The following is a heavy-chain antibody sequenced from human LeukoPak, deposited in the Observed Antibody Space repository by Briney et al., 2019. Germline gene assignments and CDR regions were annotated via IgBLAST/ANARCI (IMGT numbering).Heavy chain of an antibody. CDR3: AKRGVVIRVILVGFHKEAYYFDS. CDR2: ISGSGGNT. Sequence: GGSLRLSCAVSGITLSNYGMSWVRQAPGKGLEWVSGISGSGGNTYYADSVKGRFTISRDNSKNTLYLQMNRLRAEDTAVYFCAKRGVVIRVILVGFHKEAYYFDSWGQGALVTVSS. D-gene: IGHD3-22*01. CDR1: GITLSNYG. V-gene: IGHV3-23*01. J-gene: IGHJ4*02.